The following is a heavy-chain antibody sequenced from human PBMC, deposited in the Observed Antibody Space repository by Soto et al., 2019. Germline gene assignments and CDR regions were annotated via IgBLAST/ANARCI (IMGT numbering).Heavy chain of an antibody. CDR1: GGTFSSYA. D-gene: IGHD7-27*01. Sequence: QVQLVQSGAEVKKPGSSVKVSCKASGGTFSSYAISWVRQAPGQGLEWMGGIIPIFGTANYAQKFQGRVTITADESTSTAYMELSSLRSEDTAVYYCVRANSPARNYYYYYGMDVWGQGTTVTVSS. J-gene: IGHJ6*02. CDR3: VRANSPARNYYYYYGMDV. V-gene: IGHV1-69*01. CDR2: IIPIFGTA.